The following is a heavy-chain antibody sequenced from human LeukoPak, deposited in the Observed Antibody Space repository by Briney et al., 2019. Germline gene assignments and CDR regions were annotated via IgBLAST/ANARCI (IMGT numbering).Heavy chain of an antibody. V-gene: IGHV3-7*01. CDR3: ARSLWPEDY. D-gene: IGHD2-21*01. CDR1: GFTFSSYY. Sequence: PGGSQRLSCVASGFTFSSYYMSWVRQAPGKGLEWVANINQDGNSQNYVDSVRGRFTISKDNAKNSVYLQMNSLRAEDTAVYYCARSLWPEDYWGQGILVTVSS. CDR2: INQDGNSQ. J-gene: IGHJ4*02.